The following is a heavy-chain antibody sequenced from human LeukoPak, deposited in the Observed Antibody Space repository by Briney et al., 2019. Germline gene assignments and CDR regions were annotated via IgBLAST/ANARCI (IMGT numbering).Heavy chain of an antibody. J-gene: IGHJ4*02. D-gene: IGHD3-10*01. Sequence: GGSLRLSCAASGFTFRNYGMHWVRLAPDKGLEWVAFIRYDGSIKYYVDSVKGRFTVSRDNSKNTLYLQMNSLRAEDTAVYYCAKDVNVGGDYFDYWGQGTLVTVSS. CDR2: IRYDGSIK. V-gene: IGHV3-30*02. CDR1: GFTFRNYG. CDR3: AKDVNVGGDYFDY.